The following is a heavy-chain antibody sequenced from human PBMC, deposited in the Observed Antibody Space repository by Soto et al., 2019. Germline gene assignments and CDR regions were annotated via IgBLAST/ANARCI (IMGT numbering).Heavy chain of an antibody. D-gene: IGHD3-16*01. J-gene: IGHJ4*02. Sequence: QVQLVESGGGVVQPGRSLRLSCAASGFSFSNYVLHWVGQAPGKGLEWVAVMSSGGGNKFYTDSVKGRFTISRDNSKITLYLQMNSLRTEDTAVYFCARGGEGPFFDNWGQGTLVSVSS. CDR3: ARGGEGPFFDN. CDR1: GFSFSNYV. CDR2: MSSGGGNK. V-gene: IGHV3-30-3*01.